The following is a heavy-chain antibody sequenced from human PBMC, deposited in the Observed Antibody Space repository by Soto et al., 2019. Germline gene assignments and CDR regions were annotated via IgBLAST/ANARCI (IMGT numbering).Heavy chain of an antibody. Sequence: EVQLLESGGGLVQPGGSLRLSCAASGFTFSDHTMSWVRQAPGKGLEWVSAISGSGGSPSYADSVQGRFTISRDNPKNTLYLQMSSLRVEDTAIYYCAKARCTSNTCYVPDHWGQGTLVTVSS. V-gene: IGHV3-23*01. J-gene: IGHJ5*02. CDR2: ISGSGGSP. CDR1: GFTFSDHT. CDR3: AKARCTSNTCYVPDH. D-gene: IGHD2-15*01.